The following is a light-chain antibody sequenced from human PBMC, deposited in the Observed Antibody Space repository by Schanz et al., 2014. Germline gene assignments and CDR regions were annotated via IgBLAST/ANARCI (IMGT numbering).Light chain of an antibody. Sequence: DIQLTQSPSSLSMSVGDRVTITCRARRTIYTYLNWYQQKPGKAPNLLIYGASTLQGGVPSRFSGSGFGTDFTLTISSLQPDDFATYYCQQYNNFWGFGQGTKVEIK. CDR3: QQYNNFWG. V-gene: IGKV1-39*01. CDR1: RTIYTY. CDR2: GAS. J-gene: IGKJ1*01.